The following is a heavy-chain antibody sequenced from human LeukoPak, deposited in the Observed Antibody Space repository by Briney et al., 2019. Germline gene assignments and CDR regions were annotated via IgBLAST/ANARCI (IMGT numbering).Heavy chain of an antibody. D-gene: IGHD2-2*03. CDR3: ARGDGFSGDY. CDR1: GFTFSTYW. CDR2: IHQDGNEK. V-gene: IGHV3-7*04. J-gene: IGHJ4*02. Sequence: PGGSLRLSCAASGFTFSTYWMSWVRQAPGKGQEWVANIHQDGNEKYSVDSVKGRFTISRDNAKNSLYLQMNSLRAEDTAVYYCARGDGFSGDYWGQGTLVTVSS.